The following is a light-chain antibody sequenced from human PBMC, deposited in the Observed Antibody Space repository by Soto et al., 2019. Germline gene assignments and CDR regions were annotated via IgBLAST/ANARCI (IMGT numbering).Light chain of an antibody. CDR2: EVS. CDR3: SSFAGSNNFV. J-gene: IGLJ1*01. CDR1: SSDVGYYNY. Sequence: QSALTQPPSASGSPGQSVTISCTGTSSDVGYYNYVSWYQHHPGKAPKLMIFEVSKRPSGVPDRFSGSKSGNTSSLTVSGLQAEHEADYYCSSFAGSNNFVFGPGTKLTVL. V-gene: IGLV2-8*01.